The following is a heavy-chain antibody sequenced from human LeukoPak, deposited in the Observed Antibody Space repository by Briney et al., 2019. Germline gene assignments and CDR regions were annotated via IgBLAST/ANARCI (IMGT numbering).Heavy chain of an antibody. J-gene: IGHJ4*02. Sequence: APVKVSCKASGYSFNKVGISWVRQAPGRGLEWMGWISGHNGNTDSAQKFQDRVTMSTDNSMSTAYLELRSLRSDDTAVYFCVRVGSAYGGPLEFDFWGQGTLVTVSS. CDR2: ISGHNGNT. CDR1: GYSFNKVG. D-gene: IGHD4-23*01. V-gene: IGHV1-18*01. CDR3: VRVGSAYGGPLEFDF.